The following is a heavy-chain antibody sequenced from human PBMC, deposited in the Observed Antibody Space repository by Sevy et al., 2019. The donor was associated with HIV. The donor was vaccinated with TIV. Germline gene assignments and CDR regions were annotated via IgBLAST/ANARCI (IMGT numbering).Heavy chain of an antibody. D-gene: IGHD3-16*01. V-gene: IGHV3-7*01. CDR1: RFSFSTYW. CDR2: MNQDGTER. CDR3: VREGLGGFSYSLDC. Sequence: GGSLRLSCAASRFSFSTYWMTWVRQAPGKGLEWVATMNQDGTERDYLDSVKGRFTISRDNTKTSLFLQMNSLSAEDTGVYYCVREGLGGFSYSLDCWGQGTLVTVSS. J-gene: IGHJ4*02.